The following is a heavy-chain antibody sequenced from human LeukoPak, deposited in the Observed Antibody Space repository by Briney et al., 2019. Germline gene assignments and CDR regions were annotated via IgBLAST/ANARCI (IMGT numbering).Heavy chain of an antibody. D-gene: IGHD3-22*01. CDR2: INPSGGST. J-gene: IGHJ4*02. V-gene: IGHV1-46*01. Sequence: ASVKVSCKASGYTFTSYYMHWVRQAPGQGLEWMGIINPSGGSTSYAQKFRGRVTMTRDTSTSTVYMELSSLRSEDTAVYYCARVPRPAYYYDSSGDYYFDYWGQGTLVTVSS. CDR3: ARVPRPAYYYDSSGDYYFDY. CDR1: GYTFTSYY.